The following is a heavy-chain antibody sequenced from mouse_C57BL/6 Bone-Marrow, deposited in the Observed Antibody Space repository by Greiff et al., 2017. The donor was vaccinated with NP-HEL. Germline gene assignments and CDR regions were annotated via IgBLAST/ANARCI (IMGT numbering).Heavy chain of an antibody. CDR1: GYTFTDYY. Sequence: EVKLQQSGPELVKPGASVKISCKASGYTFTDYYMNWVKQSHGKSLEWIGDINPNNGGTRYNQKFKGKATLTVDKSSSTAYMELRSLTSEDSAVYYCARWDYWGQGTTLTVSS. J-gene: IGHJ2*01. CDR2: INPNNGGT. CDR3: ARWDY. V-gene: IGHV1-26*01.